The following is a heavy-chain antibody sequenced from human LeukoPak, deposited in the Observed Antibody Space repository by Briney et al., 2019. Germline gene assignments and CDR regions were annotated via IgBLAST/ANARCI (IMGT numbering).Heavy chain of an antibody. D-gene: IGHD1-26*01. Sequence: GASVKVSCKASGYTFTSYAMHWVRQAPGQRLEWMGWINAGNGNTKYSQKFQGRVTMTRDTSISTAYMELSRLRSDDTAVYYCARVHKRAQGVGDYWGQGTLVTVSS. CDR2: INAGNGNT. CDR3: ARVHKRAQGVGDY. CDR1: GYTFTSYA. J-gene: IGHJ4*02. V-gene: IGHV1-3*01.